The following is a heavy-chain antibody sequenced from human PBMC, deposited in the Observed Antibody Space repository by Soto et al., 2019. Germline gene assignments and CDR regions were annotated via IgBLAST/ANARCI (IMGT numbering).Heavy chain of an antibody. CDR2: ISYDGSNK. V-gene: IGHV3-30*18. CDR1: GFTFSSYG. J-gene: IGHJ3*02. CDR3: AKIASQNFGYGGNYRLAFDI. Sequence: GGSLRLSCVASGFTFSSYGMHWVRQAPGKGLEWVAVISYDGSNKYYADSVKGRFTISRDNSKNTLYLQMNSLRAEDTAVYYCAKIASQNFGYGGNYRLAFDIWGQGTMVTVSS. D-gene: IGHD4-17*01.